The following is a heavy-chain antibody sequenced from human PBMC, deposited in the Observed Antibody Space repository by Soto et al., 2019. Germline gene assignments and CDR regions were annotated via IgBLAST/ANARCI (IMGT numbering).Heavy chain of an antibody. V-gene: IGHV4-59*08. CDR2: IYYSGST. Sequence: PSETLSLTCTVSGGSISRYYWSWVRQPPGKGLEWIGYIYYSGSTNYNPSLKSRVTISVDTSKNQLSLKLSSVTAADTAVYYCARRYGYYFDYWGQGTLVPVSS. CDR3: ARRYGYYFDY. J-gene: IGHJ4*02. CDR1: GGSISRYY. D-gene: IGHD4-17*01.